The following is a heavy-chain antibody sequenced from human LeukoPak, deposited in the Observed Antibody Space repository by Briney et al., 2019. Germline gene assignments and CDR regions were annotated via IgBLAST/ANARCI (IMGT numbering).Heavy chain of an antibody. Sequence: ASVKVSCKASGYTFTGYYMHWVRQAPGQGLEWMGWINPNSGGTNYAQKFQGWVTMTRDTSISTAYMELSRLRSDDTAVYYRARESYYYDSRPDAFDIWGQGTMVTVSS. CDR1: GYTFTGYY. D-gene: IGHD3-22*01. J-gene: IGHJ3*02. CDR2: INPNSGGT. CDR3: ARESYYYDSRPDAFDI. V-gene: IGHV1-2*04.